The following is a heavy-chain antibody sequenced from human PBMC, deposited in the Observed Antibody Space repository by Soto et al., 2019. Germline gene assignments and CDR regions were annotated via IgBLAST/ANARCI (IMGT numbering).Heavy chain of an antibody. CDR2: IHNSGST. V-gene: IGHV4-30-4*01. D-gene: IGHD3-10*01. Sequence: QAQLQESGPGLVKPSQTLSLTCTVSGGSMNSHDYYWSWIRQPPGKGLEWIGYIHNSGSTYYNPSLKSRLTISSDTSKNQFSLRLNSVTAADTALYYCARGEVRGPFDIWVQGTMVTVSS. CDR3: ARGEVRGPFDI. CDR1: GGSMNSHDYY. J-gene: IGHJ3*02.